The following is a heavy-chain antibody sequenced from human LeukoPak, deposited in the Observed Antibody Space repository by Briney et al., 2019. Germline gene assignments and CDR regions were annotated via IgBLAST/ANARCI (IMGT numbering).Heavy chain of an antibody. CDR1: GGSISSSNW. CDR2: IYHSGST. V-gene: IGHV4-4*02. J-gene: IGHJ6*04. D-gene: IGHD2-15*01. CDR3: ARDGPGCSGGSCLYYYYYYGMDV. Sequence: SETLSLTCAVSGGSISSSNWWSWVRQPPGRGLEWIGEIYHSGSTNYNPSLKSRVTISVDKSKNQFSLKLSSVTAADTAVYYCARDGPGCSGGSCLYYYYYYGMDVWGKGTTVTVSS.